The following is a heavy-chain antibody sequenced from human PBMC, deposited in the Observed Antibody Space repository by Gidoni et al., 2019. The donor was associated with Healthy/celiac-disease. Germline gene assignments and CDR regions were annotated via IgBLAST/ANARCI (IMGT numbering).Heavy chain of an antibody. Sequence: QVQLVQSGAEVKKPGASVKVSCKASGYTFTSYDINWVRQATGPGLEWMGWMNPNSGNTGYAQKFQGRVTMTRNTSISTAYMELSSLRSEDTAVYYCARGIKWFGELYYYYGMDVWGQGTTVTVSS. V-gene: IGHV1-8*01. J-gene: IGHJ6*02. CDR1: GYTFTSYD. CDR2: MNPNSGNT. D-gene: IGHD3-10*01. CDR3: ARGIKWFGELYYYYGMDV.